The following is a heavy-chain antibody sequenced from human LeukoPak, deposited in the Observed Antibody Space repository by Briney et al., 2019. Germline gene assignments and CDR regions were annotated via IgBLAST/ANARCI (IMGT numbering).Heavy chain of an antibody. D-gene: IGHD7-27*01. CDR2: INPSGGST. J-gene: IGHJ5*02. CDR3: ARVAPWGFWFDP. V-gene: IGHV1-46*01. Sequence: ASVKVSCKASGYTFTRYYMHWVRQAPGQGLEWMGIINPSGGSTSYAQKFQGRVTMTRDTSTSTVYMELSSLRSEDTAVYYCARVAPWGFWFDPWGQGTLVTGSA. CDR1: GYTFTRYY.